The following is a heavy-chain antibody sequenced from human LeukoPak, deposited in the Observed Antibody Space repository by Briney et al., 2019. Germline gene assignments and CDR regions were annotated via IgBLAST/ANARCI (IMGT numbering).Heavy chain of an antibody. J-gene: IGHJ6*03. D-gene: IGHD3-22*01. Sequence: SETLSLTCAVSGYSISSGYYWGWIRQPPGKGLEWIGSIYHSGSTYYNPSLKSRVTISVDTSKNQFSLKLSSVTAADTAVYYCARSSSMIVVVKEIYYYYYMDVWGKGTTVTVSS. V-gene: IGHV4-38-2*01. CDR2: IYHSGST. CDR3: ARSSSMIVVVKEIYYYYYMDV. CDR1: GYSISSGYY.